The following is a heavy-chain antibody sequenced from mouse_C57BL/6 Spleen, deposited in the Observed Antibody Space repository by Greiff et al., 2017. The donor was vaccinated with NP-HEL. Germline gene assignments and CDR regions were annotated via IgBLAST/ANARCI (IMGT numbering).Heavy chain of an antibody. J-gene: IGHJ2*01. Sequence: VKLQQSGAELARPGASVKMSCKASGYTFTSYTMHWVKQRPGQGLEWIGYINPSSGYTKYDQTFKDKATVTADKYSSTADMQLSSLTSEDSAVYYCARDHGSSFYYVDYWGQGTTLTVSP. CDR2: INPSSGYT. CDR3: ARDHGSSFYYVDY. D-gene: IGHD1-1*01. V-gene: IGHV1-4*01. CDR1: GYTFTSYT.